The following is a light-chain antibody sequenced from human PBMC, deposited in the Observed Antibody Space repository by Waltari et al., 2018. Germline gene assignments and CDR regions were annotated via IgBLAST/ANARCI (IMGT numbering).Light chain of an antibody. Sequence: NSLLTQPHSVSESPGKTVTISCTRTSDSIASNYWQWYQQRPGSAPTTVIFEDNQRPSGVPDRFSASIDTSSNSASLTISGLKTEDEALYYCQSYDSDEGVVFGGGTKLTVL. CDR1: SDSIASNY. CDR2: EDN. CDR3: QSYDSDEGVV. J-gene: IGLJ2*01. V-gene: IGLV6-57*03.